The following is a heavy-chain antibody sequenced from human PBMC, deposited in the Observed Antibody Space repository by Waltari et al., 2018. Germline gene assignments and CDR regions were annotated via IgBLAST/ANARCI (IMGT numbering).Heavy chain of an antibody. J-gene: IGHJ4*02. CDR1: GFTFSSYW. Sequence: EVQLVESGGGLVKPGGSLRLSCAASGFTFSSYWMSWVRQAQGKGLEWVANIKQDGSEKYYVDSVKCRFTISRDNAKNSLYLQMNSLRAEDTAVYYCARAFKTYYYDSSGYYYFDYWGQGTLVTVSS. CDR3: ARAFKTYYYDSSGYYYFDY. V-gene: IGHV3-7*01. CDR2: IKQDGSEK. D-gene: IGHD3-22*01.